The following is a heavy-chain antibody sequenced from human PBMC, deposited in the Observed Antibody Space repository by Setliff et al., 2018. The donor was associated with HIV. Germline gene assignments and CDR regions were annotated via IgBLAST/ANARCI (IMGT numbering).Heavy chain of an antibody. V-gene: IGHV3-53*04. Sequence: PGGSLRLSCAASGFIVSSNYMSWVRQAPGKGLEWVSIIYSGGDTYYADSVKGRFTISRHNSNNTLYLQMNSLRGEDTAVYYCTRNGVPGYMDVWGKGTTVTVSS. D-gene: IGHD3-3*01. CDR3: TRNGVPGYMDV. CDR1: GFIVSSNY. J-gene: IGHJ6*03. CDR2: IYSGGDT.